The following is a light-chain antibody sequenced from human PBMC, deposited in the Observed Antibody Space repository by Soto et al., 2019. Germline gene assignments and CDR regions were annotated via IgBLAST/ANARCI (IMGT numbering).Light chain of an antibody. CDR1: HSVSNN. CDR3: QQYGRP. CDR2: GAS. V-gene: IGKV3-20*01. Sequence: VMTQSPTTLSVSPVERATLSCRASHSVSNNLARYQQKPGQAPRLLIHGASSRATGIPDRFSGSGSGTDFTLTISRLEPEDFGVYYCQQYGRPFGQGTKWIS. J-gene: IGKJ1*01.